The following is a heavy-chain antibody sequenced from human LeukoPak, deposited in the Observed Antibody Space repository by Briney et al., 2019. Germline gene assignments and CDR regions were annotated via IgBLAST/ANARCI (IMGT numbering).Heavy chain of an antibody. CDR1: GFTFSSYS. V-gene: IGHV3-48*01. D-gene: IGHD6-19*01. CDR3: ARGSSGLEDY. J-gene: IGHJ4*02. CDR2: IKSSSSTI. Sequence: GGSLRLSCVVSGFTFSSYSMNWVRQAPGKGLERVSYIKSSSSTIHYADSVKGRFTVSRDNAKNSLYLQMNSLRAEDTGVYYCARGSSGLEDYWGQGTLVIVSS.